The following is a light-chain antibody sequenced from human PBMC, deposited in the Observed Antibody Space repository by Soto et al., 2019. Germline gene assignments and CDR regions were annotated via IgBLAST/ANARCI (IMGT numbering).Light chain of an antibody. Sequence: QSVLTQPPSASGTPGQRVTISCSGSSSNIGSNTVNWYQQLPGTAPKHLIYSNNQRPSGVPDQLSGSKSGTSASLAISWLQYEDEADYYCAAWDDSLNGVVFGGGTKLTVL. CDR3: AAWDDSLNGVV. V-gene: IGLV1-44*01. CDR1: SSNIGSNT. CDR2: SNN. J-gene: IGLJ2*01.